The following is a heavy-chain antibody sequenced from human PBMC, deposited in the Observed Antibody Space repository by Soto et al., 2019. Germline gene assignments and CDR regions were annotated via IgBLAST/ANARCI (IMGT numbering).Heavy chain of an antibody. CDR2: ISYDGGNK. Sequence: GGSLRLSCAASGFTFSSYGMHWVRQAPGKGLEWVAVISYDGGNKYYADSVRGRFTISRDNSKNTLYLQMNSLRAEDTAVYYCAKGVFVVETAPFDYWGQGTLVTVSS. CDR3: AKGVFVVETAPFDY. CDR1: GFTFSSYG. D-gene: IGHD2-21*01. V-gene: IGHV3-30*18. J-gene: IGHJ4*02.